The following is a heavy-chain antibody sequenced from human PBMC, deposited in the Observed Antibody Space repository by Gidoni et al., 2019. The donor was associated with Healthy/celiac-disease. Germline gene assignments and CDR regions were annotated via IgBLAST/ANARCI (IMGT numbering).Heavy chain of an antibody. CDR3: AKDGARYCSSTSCYSGGYFDY. D-gene: IGHD2-2*01. J-gene: IGHJ4*02. V-gene: IGHV3-30*18. CDR2: ISYDGSNK. Sequence: QVQLVESGGGVVQPGRSLRLSCAASGFTFSSYGMHGVRQAPGKGLEWVAVISYDGSNKYYADSVKGRFTISRDNSKNTLYLQMNSLRAEDTAVYYCAKDGARYCSSTSCYSGGYFDYWGQGTLVTVSS. CDR1: GFTFSSYG.